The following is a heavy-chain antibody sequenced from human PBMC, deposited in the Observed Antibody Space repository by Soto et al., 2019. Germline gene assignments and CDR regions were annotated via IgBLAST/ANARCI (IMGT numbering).Heavy chain of an antibody. V-gene: IGHV3-33*01. CDR2: IWYDGSNK. J-gene: IGHJ5*02. CDR1: GFTFSSYG. CDR3: ARDLNNYGSWFDP. Sequence: GGSLRLSCAASGFTFSSYGMHWVRQAPGKGLEWVAVIWYDGSNKYYADSVKGRFTISRDNSKNTLYLQMNSLRAEDTAVYYCARDLNNYGSWFDPWGQGTLVTVSS. D-gene: IGHD3-16*01.